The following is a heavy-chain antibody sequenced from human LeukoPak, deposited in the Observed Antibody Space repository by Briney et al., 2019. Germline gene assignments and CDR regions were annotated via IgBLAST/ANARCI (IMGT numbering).Heavy chain of an antibody. V-gene: IGHV3-21*01. Sequence: PGGSLRLSCAASGFTSSSYSMNWVRQAPGKGLEWVSSVSSGSSYISYADSVKGRFTISRDNAKNSLYLQMNSLRAEDTAVYYCARANWNDVFYFDYWGQGTLVTVSS. CDR3: ARANWNDVFYFDY. CDR2: VSSGSSYI. D-gene: IGHD1-20*01. CDR1: GFTSSSYS. J-gene: IGHJ4*02.